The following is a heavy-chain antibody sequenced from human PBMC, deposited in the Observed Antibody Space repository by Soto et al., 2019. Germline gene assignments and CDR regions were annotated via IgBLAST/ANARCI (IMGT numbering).Heavy chain of an antibody. CDR3: TSDSYSTIIRVRFDY. CDR2: IKSKADGGTT. Sequence: GGALRLSLAGFWFNFGKPWINLVRQATRQGLEWVGRIKSKADGGTTDYAAPVKGRFAISRDDSKNIVYLQMNSLKIEDTAVYYCTSDSYSTIIRVRFDYWGHGTLVTVSS. J-gene: IGHJ4*01. V-gene: IGHV3-15*07. CDR1: WFNFGKPW. D-gene: IGHD6-13*01.